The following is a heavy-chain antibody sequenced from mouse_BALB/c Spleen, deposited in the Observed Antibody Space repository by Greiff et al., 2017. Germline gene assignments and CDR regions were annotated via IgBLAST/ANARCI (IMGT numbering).Heavy chain of an antibody. Sequence: QVTLKESGPGILQPSQTLSLTCSFSGFSLSTSGMGVSWIRQPSGKGLEWLAHIYWDDDKRYNPSLKSRLTISKDTSSNQVFLKITSVDTADTATYYCARRMGPHYYAMDYWGQGTSVTVSS. CDR1: GFSLSTSGMG. V-gene: IGHV8-12*01. CDR3: ARRMGPHYYAMDY. D-gene: IGHD4-1*01. J-gene: IGHJ4*01. CDR2: IYWDDDK.